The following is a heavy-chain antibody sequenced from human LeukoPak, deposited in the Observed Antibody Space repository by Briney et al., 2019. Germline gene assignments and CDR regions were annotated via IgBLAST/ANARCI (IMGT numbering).Heavy chain of an antibody. CDR3: ARASQWLAFDY. Sequence: GGSLRLSCAASGFTVSSNYMAWVRRAPGKGLEWVSVIYNGDNTNYGDSVKDRFTISRDNSKNTLHLQMNSLRDEDTALYYCARASQWLAFDYWGQGALVTVSS. CDR1: GFTVSSNY. CDR2: IYNGDNT. V-gene: IGHV3-66*01. J-gene: IGHJ4*02. D-gene: IGHD6-19*01.